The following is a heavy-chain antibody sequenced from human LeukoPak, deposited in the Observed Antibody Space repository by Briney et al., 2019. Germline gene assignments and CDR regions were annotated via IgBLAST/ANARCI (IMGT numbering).Heavy chain of an antibody. CDR1: GGSISSGSYY. J-gene: IGHJ5*02. CDR2: IYTSGST. CDR3: AREVHRDWFDP. Sequence: TLSLTCTVSGGSISSGSYYWSWIRQPAGKGLEWIGRIYTSGSTNYNPSLKSRVTISVDTSKNQFSLKLSSVTAADTAVYYCAREVHRDWFDPWGQGTLVTVSS. V-gene: IGHV4-61*02. D-gene: IGHD3-10*01.